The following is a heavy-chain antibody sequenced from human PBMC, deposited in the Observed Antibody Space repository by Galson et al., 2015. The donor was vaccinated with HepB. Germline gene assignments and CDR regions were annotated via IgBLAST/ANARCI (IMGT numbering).Heavy chain of an antibody. D-gene: IGHD5-12*01. CDR3: ARFNRGYASAHFDY. J-gene: IGHJ4*02. CDR1: GGSISSADYH. Sequence: TLSLTCTVSGGSISSADYHWSWIRQPPGMGLEWIAYIYSSGTTSYNPSLKSRVTISVDTSKNQFSLKLSSLTAADTAIYYCARFNRGYASAHFDYWGQGTLVTVSS. V-gene: IGHV4-30-4*08. CDR2: IYSSGTT.